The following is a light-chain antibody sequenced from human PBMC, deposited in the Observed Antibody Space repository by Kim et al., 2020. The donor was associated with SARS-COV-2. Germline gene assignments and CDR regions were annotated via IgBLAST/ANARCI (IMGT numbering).Light chain of an antibody. Sequence: KVTISGSGTSSNIGKNYVSWYQQLPGTAPKLLIYDSDKRPSVIPDRFSGSKSGTSATLGITGLQTGDEAYYYCGTWDSSLSPALYVFGTGTKVTVL. CDR3: GTWDSSLSPALYV. V-gene: IGLV1-51*01. CDR2: DSD. J-gene: IGLJ1*01. CDR1: SSNIGKNY.